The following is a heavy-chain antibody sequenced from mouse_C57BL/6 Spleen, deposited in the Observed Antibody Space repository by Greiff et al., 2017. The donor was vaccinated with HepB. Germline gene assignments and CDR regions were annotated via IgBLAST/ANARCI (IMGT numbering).Heavy chain of an antibody. CDR3: ARFDDYDEGFAY. D-gene: IGHD2-4*01. J-gene: IGHJ3*01. Sequence: QVQLQQSGAELVKPGASVKISCKASGYAFSSYWMNWVKQRPGKGLEWIGQIYPGDGDTNYNVKFKGKATLTADKSSSTAYMQLSSLTSEDSAVYFCARFDDYDEGFAYWGKGTLVTVSA. V-gene: IGHV1-80*01. CDR2: IYPGDGDT. CDR1: GYAFSSYW.